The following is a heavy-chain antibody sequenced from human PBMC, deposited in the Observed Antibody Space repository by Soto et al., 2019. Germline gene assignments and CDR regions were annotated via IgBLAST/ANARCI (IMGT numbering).Heavy chain of an antibody. J-gene: IGHJ4*02. Sequence: ESLRLSCTVSGFGLNPYAISLVLQAPGKGLEWFSVISGNSGNTDYADFVKGRFTISRDRAENTVYLQMNRLRAEDTAVYYCALPSCGGDCYSTFDHWGQGTLVTVSS. V-gene: IGHV3-23*01. CDR1: GFGLNPYA. CDR3: ALPSCGGDCYSTFDH. D-gene: IGHD2-21*02. CDR2: ISGNSGNT.